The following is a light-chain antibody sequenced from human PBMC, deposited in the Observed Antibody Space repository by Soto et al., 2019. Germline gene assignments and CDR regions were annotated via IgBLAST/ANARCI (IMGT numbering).Light chain of an antibody. V-gene: IGKV3-15*01. CDR1: QSVNSN. CDR3: QQYSKWPIT. Sequence: EMVITLSPAILSVSPGESATLSCRASQSVNSNYLAWYQQHPGQPPRLLIYGISTRATGIPARFSGSGSGTEFSLTISSLQSEDFAVYYCQQYSKWPITFGQGTRLEIK. CDR2: GIS. J-gene: IGKJ5*01.